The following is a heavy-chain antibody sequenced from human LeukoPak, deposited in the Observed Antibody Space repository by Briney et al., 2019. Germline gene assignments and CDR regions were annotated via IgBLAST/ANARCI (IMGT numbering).Heavy chain of an antibody. Sequence: PGGSLRLSRAASGFTVSSNYMSWVRQAPGKGLEWVSIIYSGGSTYYADSVKGRFTISRDNSKNTLYLQMNSLRAEDTAVYYCARSSYSSSSSVWGQGTMVTVSS. D-gene: IGHD6-6*01. CDR3: ARSSYSSSSSV. CDR2: IYSGGST. V-gene: IGHV3-53*01. J-gene: IGHJ3*01. CDR1: GFTVSSNY.